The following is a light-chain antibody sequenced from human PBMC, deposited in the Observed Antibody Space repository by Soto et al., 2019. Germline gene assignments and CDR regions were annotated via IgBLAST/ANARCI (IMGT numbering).Light chain of an antibody. Sequence: EIVLTQSPATLSLSPGERATLSCRASQSVSNYLAWYQQKPGQAPRLLIYDGSYRASGIPARFSGSGSGTDFTLTISSLEPEDFAVYYCQHLSNPFTFGPRTKVDIK. J-gene: IGKJ3*01. CDR2: DGS. CDR1: QSVSNY. CDR3: QHLSNPFT. V-gene: IGKV3-11*01.